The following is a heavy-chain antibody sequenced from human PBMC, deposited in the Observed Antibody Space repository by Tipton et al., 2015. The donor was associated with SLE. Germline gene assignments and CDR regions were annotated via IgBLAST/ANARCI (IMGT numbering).Heavy chain of an antibody. CDR1: GFTFTSYG. V-gene: IGHV1-18*01. CDR2: ISAYNGNT. CDR3: AIAVAGTLFFDY. D-gene: IGHD6-19*01. Sequence: QLVQSGAEVKKPGASVKVSCKASGFTFTSYGISWVRQAPGQGLEWMGWISAYNGNTDYAQKLQGRVTMTTDTSTSTAYMELRSLRSEDTAVYYGAIAVAGTLFFDYWGKGALVTVSS. J-gene: IGHJ4*02.